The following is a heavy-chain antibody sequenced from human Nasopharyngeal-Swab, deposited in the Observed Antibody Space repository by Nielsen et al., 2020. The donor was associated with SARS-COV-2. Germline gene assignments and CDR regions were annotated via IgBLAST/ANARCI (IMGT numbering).Heavy chain of an antibody. CDR3: ARSYV. V-gene: IGHV3-7*01. Sequence: TCAASGSTYNSHWMSWDRQAPGKGQQWVANIKQDGSDKYYVDSVKGRFTISKDNAKNSLYLQMNSLRAEDTAVYYCARSYVWNQGTTVTVSS. CDR1: GSTYNSHW. J-gene: IGHJ6*02. CDR2: IKQDGSDK.